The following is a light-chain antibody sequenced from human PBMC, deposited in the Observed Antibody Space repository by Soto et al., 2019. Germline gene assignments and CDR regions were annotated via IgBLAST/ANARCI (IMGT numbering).Light chain of an antibody. J-gene: IGLJ2*01. CDR2: RSN. CDR1: SSNFASNS. Sequence: QSVLTQPPPASGTPGQRVTIACSGSSSNFASNSVYWYQQVPGTAPKLLIYRSNQRPSAVPDRFSGSKSGTSASLAISGLRSEDESDYYCVAWDDNLSCVLFGGGTKVTVL. CDR3: VAWDDNLSCVL. V-gene: IGLV1-47*01.